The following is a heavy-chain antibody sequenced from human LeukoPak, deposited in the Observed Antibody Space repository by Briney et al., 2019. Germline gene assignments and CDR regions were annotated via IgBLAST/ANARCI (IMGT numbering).Heavy chain of an antibody. Sequence: GGSLRLSCAASGFTFSSYAMSRVRQAPGKGLEWVSAISGSGGSTYYADSVKGRFTISRDNSKNTLYLQMNSLRAEDTAVYYCVHEGYSSGWPFDPWGQGTLVTVSS. CDR2: ISGSGGST. CDR3: VHEGYSSGWPFDP. CDR1: GFTFSSYA. V-gene: IGHV3-23*01. J-gene: IGHJ5*02. D-gene: IGHD6-19*01.